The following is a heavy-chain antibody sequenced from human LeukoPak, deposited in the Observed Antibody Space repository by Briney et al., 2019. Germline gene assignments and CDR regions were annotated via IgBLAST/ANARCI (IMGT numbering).Heavy chain of an antibody. V-gene: IGHV3-21*01. J-gene: IGHJ4*02. CDR3: AGHPAEMNTL. CDR1: GLTFSNYR. CDR2: ISSSGNYI. Sequence: PGGSLRLSCAASGLTFSNYRMNWVRQAPGKGLEWASSISSSGNYIYYADSMRGRFTISRDNAKNSVYLQMSSLSAEDTAVYYCAGHPAEMNTLWGQGTLVTVSS. D-gene: IGHD5-24*01.